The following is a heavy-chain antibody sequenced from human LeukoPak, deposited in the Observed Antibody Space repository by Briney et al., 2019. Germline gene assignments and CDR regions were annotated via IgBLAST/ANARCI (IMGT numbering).Heavy chain of an antibody. V-gene: IGHV3-23*01. D-gene: IGHD6-13*01. J-gene: IGHJ6*03. CDR1: GFTFSTYA. CDR2: ISGSGIDT. CDR3: AKGSIAGPRYYYYMDV. Sequence: GGSLRLSCAASGFTFSTYAMGWVRQAPGKGLEWVSAISGSGIDTYYADSVKGRFTISRDSSKNTLYLQMNSLRAEDTAVYYCAKGSIAGPRYYYYMDVWGKGTTVTVSS.